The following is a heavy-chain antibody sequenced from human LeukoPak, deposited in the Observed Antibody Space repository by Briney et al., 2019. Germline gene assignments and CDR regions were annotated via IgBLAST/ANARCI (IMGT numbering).Heavy chain of an antibody. CDR1: GGSFSDYS. V-gene: IGHV3-7*01. D-gene: IGHD3-10*01. Sequence: ETLSLTCAVYGGSFSDYSWSWIRQPPGKGLEWVANIKQDGSEKYYVDSVKGRFTISRDNAKNSLYLQMNSLRAEDTAVYYCASFITMVRGVITRADAFDIWGQGTMVTVSS. CDR2: IKQDGSEK. CDR3: ASFITMVRGVITRADAFDI. J-gene: IGHJ3*02.